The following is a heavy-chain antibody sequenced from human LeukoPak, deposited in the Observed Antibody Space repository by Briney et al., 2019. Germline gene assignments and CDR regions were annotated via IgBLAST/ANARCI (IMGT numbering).Heavy chain of an antibody. J-gene: IGHJ5*02. CDR2: IYYSGST. Sequence: SETLSLTCTVSGGSISSSSYYWGWIRQPPGKGLEWIGSIYYSGSTYYNPSLKSRVTISVDTSKNQFSLKLSSVTAADTAVYYCHLVVPGARGWFDPWGQGTLVTVSS. CDR1: GGSISSSSYY. V-gene: IGHV4-39*01. D-gene: IGHD2-2*01. CDR3: HLVVPGARGWFDP.